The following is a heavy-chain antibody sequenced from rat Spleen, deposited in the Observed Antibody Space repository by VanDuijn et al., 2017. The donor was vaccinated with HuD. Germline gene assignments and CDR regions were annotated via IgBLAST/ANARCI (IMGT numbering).Heavy chain of an antibody. V-gene: IGHV5-20*01. CDR3: TTDYYSGLDY. CDR1: GFTFSNYG. D-gene: IGHD1-1*01. J-gene: IGHJ2*01. CDR2: ISYDGGST. Sequence: EVQLVESGGGLVQPGRSMKLSCAASGFTFSNYGMAWVRQAPKKGLEWVAYISYDGGSTYYRDSVKGRFTISRDNAKSTLYLQMDSLRSEDTATYYCTTDYYSGLDYWGQGVMVTVSS.